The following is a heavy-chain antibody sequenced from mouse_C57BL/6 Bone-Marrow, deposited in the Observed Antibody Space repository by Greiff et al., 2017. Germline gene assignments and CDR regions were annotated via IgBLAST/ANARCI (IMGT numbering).Heavy chain of an antibody. CDR3: ARLVQGAMDY. D-gene: IGHD1-1*02. Sequence: EVQVVESGGGLVQPGESLKLSCESTEYEFPSHDMSWVRKTPEKRLELVAAINSDGGSTYYPDTMERRFITSRDNTKTTLYLQMSSLRSEDTALYYCARLVQGAMDYWGQGTSVTVSS. J-gene: IGHJ4*01. CDR2: INSDGGST. V-gene: IGHV5-2*01. CDR1: EYEFPSHD.